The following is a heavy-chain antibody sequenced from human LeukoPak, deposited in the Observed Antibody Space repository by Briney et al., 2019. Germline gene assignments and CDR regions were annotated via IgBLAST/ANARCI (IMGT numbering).Heavy chain of an antibody. CDR3: AGLVGRYSSGLYYYYFDY. D-gene: IGHD6-19*01. Sequence: PSETLSLTCTVSGDSINSLDLWSWVRQSPGKGLERIGEMYLSGTTHSNPSVKSRVTISIDKSKNQFFLNLSSVTAADTAVYYCAGLVGRYSSGLYYYYFDYWGQGTLVTVSS. V-gene: IGHV4-4*02. CDR2: MYLSGTT. J-gene: IGHJ4*02. CDR1: GDSINSLDL.